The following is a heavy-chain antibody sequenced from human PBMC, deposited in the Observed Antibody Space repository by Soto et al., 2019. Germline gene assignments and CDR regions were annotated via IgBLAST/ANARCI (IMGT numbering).Heavy chain of an antibody. Sequence: QVQLVESGGGMVQPGRSLRLSCAASGFIFSNNGFHWVRQAPGKGLEWVSLTSHDGRDTHYADSVKGRFTISRDNAKNTVFLQMNSLRVEDTAVYFCARWGGSMSSGYYIDYWGQGTLVTVSS. J-gene: IGHJ4*02. CDR1: GFIFSNNG. D-gene: IGHD3-10*01. CDR2: TSHDGRDT. V-gene: IGHV3-33*01. CDR3: ARWGGSMSSGYYIDY.